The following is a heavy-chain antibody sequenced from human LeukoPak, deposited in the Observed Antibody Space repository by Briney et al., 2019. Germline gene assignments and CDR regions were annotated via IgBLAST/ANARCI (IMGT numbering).Heavy chain of an antibody. CDR1: GGSISGSSYY. V-gene: IGHV4-39*02. D-gene: IGHD4-17*01. CDR2: IYYSGST. J-gene: IGHJ2*01. Sequence: SETLSLTCTVSGGSISGSSYYWGWIRQPPGKGLEWIGSIYYSGSTYYNPSLKSRVTISVDTSKNQFSLKLNSVTATDTAVYYCARVTTVNPHWYFDLWGRGTLVTVSS. CDR3: ARVTTVNPHWYFDL.